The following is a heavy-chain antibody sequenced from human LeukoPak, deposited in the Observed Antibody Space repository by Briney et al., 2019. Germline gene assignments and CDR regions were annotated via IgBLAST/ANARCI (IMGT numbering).Heavy chain of an antibody. J-gene: IGHJ5*02. D-gene: IGHD4-11*01. V-gene: IGHV5-51*01. CDR2: VYPSDSDT. CDR3: ARSGSTGIRNWFDP. Sequence: GASLKISCKGSGYSFTSYWIGCVRQMPGKVLECMGIVYPSDSDTRYSPSFQGQVTISADKSVSTAYLQWSSLKASDTAMYYCARSGSTGIRNWFDPWGQGTLVTVSS. CDR1: GYSFTSYW.